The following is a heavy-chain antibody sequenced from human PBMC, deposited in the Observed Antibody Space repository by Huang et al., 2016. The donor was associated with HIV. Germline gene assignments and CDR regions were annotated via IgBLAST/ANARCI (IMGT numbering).Heavy chain of an antibody. Sequence: QLQLLESGPGLVHPSETLSLTCTVSGGSLSSSSYYWGWIRPPPGKGLEWIGNIYLAGTNSYTPYLKMRITMAVDTSKKQFSLKLGSVNAADTAVYYCASLRYFYDTNGHLAPFDHWGQGTLVTVSS. D-gene: IGHD3-22*01. CDR1: GGSLSSSSYY. CDR3: ASLRYFYDTNGHLAPFDH. CDR2: IYLAGTN. J-gene: IGHJ4*02. V-gene: IGHV4-39*01.